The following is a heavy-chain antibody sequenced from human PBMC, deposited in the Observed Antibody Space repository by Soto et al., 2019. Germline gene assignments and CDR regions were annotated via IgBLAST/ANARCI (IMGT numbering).Heavy chain of an antibody. Sequence: SGPTLVNPTQTLTLTCTFSGFSLSTSGMCVSWIRQPPGKALEWLALIDWDDDKYYSTSLKTRLTISKDTSKNQEILTMTNMDAVVTSTYYCARSSPYSSSSWYRNWFDPWVQGTLVTVSS. J-gene: IGHJ5*02. V-gene: IGHV2-70*01. CDR2: IDWDDDK. CDR1: GFSLSTSGMC. CDR3: ARSSPYSSSSWYRNWFDP. D-gene: IGHD6-13*01.